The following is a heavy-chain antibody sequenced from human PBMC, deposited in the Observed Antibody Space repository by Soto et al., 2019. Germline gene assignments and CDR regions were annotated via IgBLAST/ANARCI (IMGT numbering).Heavy chain of an antibody. CDR2: IIPIFGTA. J-gene: IGHJ5*02. CDR1: RDTFTSYS. D-gene: IGHD3-22*01. V-gene: IGHV1-69*01. CDR3: TQGDYDTTGWFDP. Sequence: QVPLVQSGAEVKKPGSSLNISCKASRDTFTSYSINWVRQAPGQGLEWMGGIIPIFGTANYAQKFKDRVTLTADESTNTAYMALTSLRPDDTAVYCCTQGDYDTTGWFDPWGQGTLVTVSS.